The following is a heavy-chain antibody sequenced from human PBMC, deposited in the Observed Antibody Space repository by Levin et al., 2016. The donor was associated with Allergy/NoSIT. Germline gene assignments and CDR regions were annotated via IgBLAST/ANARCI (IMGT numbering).Heavy chain of an antibody. CDR2: ISSSSSYI. V-gene: IGHV3-21*01. CDR3: ARAAVIGILARRQKEFDY. CDR1: GFTFSSYS. J-gene: IGHJ4*02. Sequence: GGSLRLSCAASGFTFSSYSMNWVRQAPGKGLEWVSSISSSSSYIYYADSVKGRFTISRDNAKNSLYLQMNSLRAEDTAVYYCARAAVIGILARRQKEFDYWGQGTLVTVSS. D-gene: IGHD2/OR15-2a*01.